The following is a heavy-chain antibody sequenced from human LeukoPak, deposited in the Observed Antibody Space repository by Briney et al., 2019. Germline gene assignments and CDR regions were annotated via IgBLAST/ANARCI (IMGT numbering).Heavy chain of an antibody. CDR1: GFTFSSYE. CDR2: ISSSGSTI. D-gene: IGHD6-19*01. Sequence: GGSLRLSCAASGFTFSSYEMNWVRQAPGKGLEWVSYISSSGSTIYYADSVKGRFTISRDNSKNTLYLQMNSLRAEDTAVYYCAKDELRYSSGWYPPYYWGQGTLVTVSS. CDR3: AKDELRYSSGWYPPYY. J-gene: IGHJ4*02. V-gene: IGHV3-48*03.